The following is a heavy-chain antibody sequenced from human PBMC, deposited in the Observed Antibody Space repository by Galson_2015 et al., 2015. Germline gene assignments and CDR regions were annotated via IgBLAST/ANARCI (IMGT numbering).Heavy chain of an antibody. CDR3: AREGTLGRSSD. CDR1: GGTFSSYT. V-gene: IGHV1-69*04. CDR2: IIPILGIA. D-gene: IGHD3-16*01. J-gene: IGHJ4*02. Sequence: SVKVSCKASGGTFSSYTISWVRQAPGQGLEWMGRIIPILGIANYAQKFQGRVTITADKSTSTAYVELRSLRSDDTAVYYCAREGTLGRSSDSGQGTLVTVSS.